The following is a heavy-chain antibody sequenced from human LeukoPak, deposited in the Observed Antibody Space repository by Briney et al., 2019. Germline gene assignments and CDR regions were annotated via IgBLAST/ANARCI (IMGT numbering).Heavy chain of an antibody. CDR3: ARGPMTTVNFDY. J-gene: IGHJ4*02. V-gene: IGHV3-21*01. D-gene: IGHD4-17*01. CDR2: ISGNGNSI. Sequence: GGPLRLPCAASGFPLRTYTMSWVRQAPGKGLEWVSLISGNGNSIYYADSLRGRFTISRDNAKNSLYLQMISLRAEDTAVYYCARGPMTTVNFDYWGQGTLVTVSS. CDR1: GFPLRTYT.